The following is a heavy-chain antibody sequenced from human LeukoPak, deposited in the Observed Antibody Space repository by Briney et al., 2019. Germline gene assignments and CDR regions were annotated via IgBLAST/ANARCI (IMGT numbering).Heavy chain of an antibody. CDR1: GSSFTGYW. J-gene: IGHJ4*02. V-gene: IGHV5-51*01. CDR3: ARYYYDSSGYLGY. CDR2: IYPGDSDT. Sequence: GESLKISCKGSGSSFTGYWIGWVRQMPGKGLEWMGIIYPGDSDTRYSPSFQGQVTISADRSISTAYLQWSSLKASDTAMYYCARYYYDSSGYLGYWGQGTLVTVSS. D-gene: IGHD3-22*01.